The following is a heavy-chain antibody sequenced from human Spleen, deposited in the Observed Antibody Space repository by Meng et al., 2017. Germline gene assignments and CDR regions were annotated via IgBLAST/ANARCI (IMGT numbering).Heavy chain of an antibody. V-gene: IGHV1-2*06. D-gene: IGHD2-21*01. Sequence: QVQLEQSGAELKNAGASVKGSCKASGYSFTGYYMHWVRQAPGQGLEWMGHIIPNSGDTLYAPKFQGRVSMTADTSIGTAYVELSGLRSDDTAIYYCVRDENISLGKLFGDYWGQGTLVTVSS. CDR2: IIPNSGDT. CDR1: GYSFTGYY. J-gene: IGHJ4*02. CDR3: VRDENISLGKLFGDY.